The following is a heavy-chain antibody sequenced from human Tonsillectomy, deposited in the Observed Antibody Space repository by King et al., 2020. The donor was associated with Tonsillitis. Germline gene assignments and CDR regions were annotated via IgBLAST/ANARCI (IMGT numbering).Heavy chain of an antibody. Sequence: QLQESGPGLVKPSETLSLTCAVSGYSINSAYYWGWIRQPPGKGLEWIGGVYHSGSTYFNPSLRSRVTISVDTSKNQFSLKVTSVTAADTAVYYCARPKTPSSLLPFDIWGQGTMVTVSS. CDR1: GYSINSAYY. J-gene: IGHJ3*02. V-gene: IGHV4-38-2*01. CDR2: VYHSGST. CDR3: ARPKTPSSLLPFDI.